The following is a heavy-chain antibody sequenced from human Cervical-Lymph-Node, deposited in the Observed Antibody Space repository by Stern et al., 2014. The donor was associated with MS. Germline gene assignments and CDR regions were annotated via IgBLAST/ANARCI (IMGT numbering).Heavy chain of an antibody. Sequence: QVTLRESGPTLVKPTQTLTLTCTFSGFSLSTSGVGVGWIRQPPGKALEWLALVYWDDDKRYSPALKSRLTITKDTSKNQLVLTMTNMDPVDTATYYCAHRLEDGYSFPSAFDIWGQGTMVTVSS. CDR1: GFSLSTSGVG. D-gene: IGHD5-24*01. CDR3: AHRLEDGYSFPSAFDI. J-gene: IGHJ3*02. V-gene: IGHV2-5*02. CDR2: VYWDDDK.